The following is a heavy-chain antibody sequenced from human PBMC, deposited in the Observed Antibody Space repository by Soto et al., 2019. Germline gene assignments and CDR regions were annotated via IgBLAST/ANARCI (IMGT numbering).Heavy chain of an antibody. D-gene: IGHD3-22*01. CDR1: GGSISSNSYY. V-gene: IGHV4-39*01. CDR2: IYYSENT. J-gene: IGHJ4*02. CDR3: ARHSRGGSGYSPFDC. Sequence: PSETLSLTCTVSGGSISSNSYYWGWIRQSPGKGLEWIGSIYYSENTYYNPSLKSRVTISVDTSNNEFSLKLSSVTAADTAVYYCARHSRGGSGYSPFDCWGQGTLVTVSS.